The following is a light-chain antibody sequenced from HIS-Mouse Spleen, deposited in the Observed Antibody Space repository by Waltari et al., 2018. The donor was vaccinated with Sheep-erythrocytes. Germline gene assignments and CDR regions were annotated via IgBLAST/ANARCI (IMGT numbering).Light chain of an antibody. CDR2: KDS. Sequence: SYELTQPPSVSVSPGQTARITCSGDALPKQYAYWYQPKPGQAPVLVIYKDSERPSGIPERCSGSSSGTTVTLTISGVQAEDEADYYCQSADSSGTYPVFGGGTKLTVL. CDR3: QSADSSGTYPV. V-gene: IGLV3-25*03. CDR1: ALPKQY. J-gene: IGLJ2*01.